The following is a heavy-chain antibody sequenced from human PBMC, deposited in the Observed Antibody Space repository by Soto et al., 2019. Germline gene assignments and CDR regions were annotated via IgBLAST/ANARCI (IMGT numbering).Heavy chain of an antibody. CDR3: ARGYSSSWAYYFDY. CDR2: IIPIFGTA. V-gene: IGHV1-69*12. Sequence: QAQLVQSGAEVKKPGSSVKVSCKASGGTFSSYAISWVRQAPGQGLEWMGGIIPIFGTANYAQKFQGRVTITADESTSTAYMELSSLRSEDTAVYYCARGYSSSWAYYFDYWGQGTLVTVSS. CDR1: GGTFSSYA. J-gene: IGHJ4*02. D-gene: IGHD6-13*01.